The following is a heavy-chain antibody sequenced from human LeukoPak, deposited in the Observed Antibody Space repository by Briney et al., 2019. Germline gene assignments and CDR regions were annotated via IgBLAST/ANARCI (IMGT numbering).Heavy chain of an antibody. CDR3: ARWPGCGGDCYSRSYYYYMDV. D-gene: IGHD2-21*02. Sequence: GASVKVSCKASGYTFTSYGISWVRQAPGQGLEWMGWISAYNGNTNYAQKLQGRVTMTTDTSTSTAYMELRSLRSDDTAVYYCARWPGCGGDCYSRSYYYYMDVWGKGTTVTISS. CDR2: ISAYNGNT. V-gene: IGHV1-18*01. CDR1: GYTFTSYG. J-gene: IGHJ6*03.